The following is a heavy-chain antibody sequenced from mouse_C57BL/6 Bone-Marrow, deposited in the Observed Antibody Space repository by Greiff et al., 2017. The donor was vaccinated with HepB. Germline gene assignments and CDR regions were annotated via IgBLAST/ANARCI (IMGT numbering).Heavy chain of an antibody. CDR3: ARPMIRALFAY. J-gene: IGHJ3*01. Sequence: EVQVVESGGGLVKPGGSLKLSCAASGFTFSDYGMHWVRQAPEKGLEWVAYISSGSSTINYADTVKGRFTISSDNAKNTLFLQITSLRSEDTAMYYCARPMIRALFAYWGQGTMVTVSA. CDR2: ISSGSSTI. CDR1: GFTFSDYG. V-gene: IGHV5-17*01. D-gene: IGHD2-4*01.